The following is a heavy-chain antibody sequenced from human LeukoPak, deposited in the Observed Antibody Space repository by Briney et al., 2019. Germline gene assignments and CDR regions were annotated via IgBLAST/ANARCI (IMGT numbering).Heavy chain of an antibody. CDR3: ARDELKMSTIHRTFDY. V-gene: IGHV1-69*04. D-gene: IGHD5-24*01. J-gene: IGHJ4*02. Sequence: SVKVSCKASGYTFINYDISWVRQAPGQGLEWMGRIIPILGIANYAQKFQGRVTMTADKSTSTAHMELSSLRSEDTAVYYCARDELKMSTIHRTFDYWGQGTLVTVSS. CDR2: IIPILGIA. CDR1: GYTFINYD.